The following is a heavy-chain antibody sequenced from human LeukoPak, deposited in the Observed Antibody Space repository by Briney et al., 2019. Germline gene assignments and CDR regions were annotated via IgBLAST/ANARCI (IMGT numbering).Heavy chain of an antibody. CDR2: INPSGGST. D-gene: IGHD4-17*01. CDR1: GYTFTSYY. J-gene: IGHJ4*02. Sequence: EASVKVSCKASGYTFTSYYMHWVRQAPGQGLEWMGIINPSGGSTSYAQKFQGRVTMTRDMSTSTVYMELSSLRSEDTAVYYCARVDDYGDYGVEPSGYWGQGTLVTVSS. CDR3: ARVDDYGDYGVEPSGY. V-gene: IGHV1-46*01.